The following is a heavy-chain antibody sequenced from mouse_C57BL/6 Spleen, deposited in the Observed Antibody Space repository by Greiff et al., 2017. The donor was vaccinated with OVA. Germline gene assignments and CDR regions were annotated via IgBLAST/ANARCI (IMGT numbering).Heavy chain of an antibody. J-gene: IGHJ2*01. CDR3: ARKDTNWGYYFDY. CDR1: GYTFTSYW. V-gene: IGHV1-69*01. D-gene: IGHD4-1*01. Sequence: QVHVKQPGAELVMPGASVKLSCKASGYTFTSYWMHWVKQRPGQGLEWIGEIDPSDSYTNYNQKFKGKSTLTVDKSSSTAYMQLSSLTSEDSAVYYCARKDTNWGYYFDYWGQGTTLTVSS. CDR2: IDPSDSYT.